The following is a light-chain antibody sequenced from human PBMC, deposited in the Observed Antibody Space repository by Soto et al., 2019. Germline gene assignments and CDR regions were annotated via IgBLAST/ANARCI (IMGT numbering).Light chain of an antibody. V-gene: IGKV3-20*01. CDR1: QTVSKHY. CDR3: QQYAVSPIT. CDR2: AAY. Sequence: VWTQSPVNLSLSPWYLSTFSCSASQTVSKHYLACQHKTPGQPPRLLIYAAYTRATGTPDRFSGSGSGTDFTLTISRLEPEDFAVFYCQQYAVSPITFGQGTRLEIK. J-gene: IGKJ5*01.